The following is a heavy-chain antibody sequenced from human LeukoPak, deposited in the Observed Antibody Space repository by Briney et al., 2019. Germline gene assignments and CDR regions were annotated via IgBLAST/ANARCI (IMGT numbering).Heavy chain of an antibody. D-gene: IGHD5-24*01. V-gene: IGHV3-30*04. CDR3: ARDGGWLQSLLDY. J-gene: IGHJ4*02. CDR1: GFTFSSYA. Sequence: PGGSLRLSCAASGFTFSSYAMHWVRQAPGKGLEWVAVISYDGSNKYYADSVKGRFTISRDNSKNTLYLQMNSLRAEDTAEYYCARDGGWLQSLLDYWGQGTLVTVSS. CDR2: ISYDGSNK.